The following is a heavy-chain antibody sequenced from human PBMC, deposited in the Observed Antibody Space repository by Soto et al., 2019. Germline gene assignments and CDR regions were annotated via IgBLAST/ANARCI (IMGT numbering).Heavy chain of an antibody. J-gene: IGHJ1*01. CDR2: NYHSGTT. CDR1: GGTSSNYY. V-gene: IGHV4-59*01. CDR3: VREANLGSGHATAH. D-gene: IGHD6-25*01. Sequence: FAIQSRTCAVSGGTSSNYYWILIRPPPGKGLEWIGYNYHSGTTNYNPSLKSRVTISVDTSKNQFSLRLTSVTAADTAIYYCVREANLGSGHATAHRGQRTLV.